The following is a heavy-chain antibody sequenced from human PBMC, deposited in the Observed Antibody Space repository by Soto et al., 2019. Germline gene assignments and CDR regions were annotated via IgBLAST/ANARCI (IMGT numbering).Heavy chain of an antibody. CDR1: GNAFTSYY. J-gene: IGHJ5*02. CDR3: ARDVVGATPYNWFDP. CDR2: INPSGGST. V-gene: IGHV1-46*01. Sequence: VKVSYKASGNAFTSYYMHWVRQAPGQGIEWMGIINPSGGSTTYAQKFQGRVTMTRDTSTSTVYMELSSLRSEDTAVSYCARDVVGATPYNWFDPWGQGTLVTVSS. D-gene: IGHD1-26*01.